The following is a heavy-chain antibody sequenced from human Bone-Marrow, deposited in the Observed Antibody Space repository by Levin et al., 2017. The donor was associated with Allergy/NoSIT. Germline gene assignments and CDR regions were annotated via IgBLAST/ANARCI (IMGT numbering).Heavy chain of an antibody. Sequence: GESLKISCAASGFTFNDYTMHWVRQAPQRGLEWVSLISWDASTTYYADSVRGRFTISRDNSKNALYLQMNSLTTEDTALYYCAKDLSPRIAVTGNIEYWGQGTRVTVSS. CDR1: GFTFNDYT. CDR3: AKDLSPRIAVTGNIEY. D-gene: IGHD6-19*01. J-gene: IGHJ4*02. CDR2: ISWDASTT. V-gene: IGHV3-43*01.